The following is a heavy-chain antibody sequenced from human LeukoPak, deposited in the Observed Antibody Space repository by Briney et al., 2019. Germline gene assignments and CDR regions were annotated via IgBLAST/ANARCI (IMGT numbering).Heavy chain of an antibody. V-gene: IGHV3-74*01. D-gene: IGHD2-15*01. CDR2: INSDGSST. Sequence: GGSLRLSCAASGFPFSNYCMHWVRQAQGKGLVWVSRINSDGSSTSYADSVKGRFTISRDNAKNTLNLQMNSLRAEDTANYYCSRDIGDAFDIWGPGTMVTVSS. CDR1: GFPFSNYC. CDR3: SRDIGDAFDI. J-gene: IGHJ3*02.